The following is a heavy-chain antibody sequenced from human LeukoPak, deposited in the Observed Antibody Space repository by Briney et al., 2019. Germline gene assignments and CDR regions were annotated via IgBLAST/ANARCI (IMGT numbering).Heavy chain of an antibody. CDR3: VRDDDRPDNGLDY. D-gene: IGHD3-22*01. Sequence: GGSLRLSCAASRFTFSNYNMNWVRQALGKGLEWLSYISISTSTTYYADSVKGRFTISRDNAKNTLYLQMNSLRAEDAAVYYCVRDDDRPDNGLDYWGQGTLVTVSS. J-gene: IGHJ4*02. CDR2: ISISTSTT. V-gene: IGHV3-48*04. CDR1: RFTFSNYN.